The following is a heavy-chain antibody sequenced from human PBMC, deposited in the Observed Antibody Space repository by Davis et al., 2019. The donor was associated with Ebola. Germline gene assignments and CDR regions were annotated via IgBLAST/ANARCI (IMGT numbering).Heavy chain of an antibody. Sequence: GGSLRLSCAASGFVFRNNVMSWVRQAPGKGLEWVSTLGTSADTYYADSVKGRFTISRDNSKNTLYLQMNGLRVEDTAIYYCVRDTIEGPTTFDSWGQGTLVTVSS. J-gene: IGHJ4*02. CDR1: GFVFRNNV. CDR3: VRDTIEGPTTFDS. D-gene: IGHD1-26*01. CDR2: LGTSADT. V-gene: IGHV3-23*01.